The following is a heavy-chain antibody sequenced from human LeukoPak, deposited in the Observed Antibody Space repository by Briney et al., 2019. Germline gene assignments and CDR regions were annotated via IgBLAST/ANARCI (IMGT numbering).Heavy chain of an antibody. Sequence: PGGSLRLSCAASGFIFNTYAMTWVRQAPGKGLEWVTFIRYDATTIYYLDSVKGRFTVSRDNSKNAVYLQMNSLKVEDTAVYYCAKEIYCTATSCQGNDAFDLWGQGTVVTVSS. CDR1: GFIFNTYA. D-gene: IGHD2-8*02. CDR3: AKEIYCTATSCQGNDAFDL. CDR2: IRYDATTI. J-gene: IGHJ3*01. V-gene: IGHV3-30*02.